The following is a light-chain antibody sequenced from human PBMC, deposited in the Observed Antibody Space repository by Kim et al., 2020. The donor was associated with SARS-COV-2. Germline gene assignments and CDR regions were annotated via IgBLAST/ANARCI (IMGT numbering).Light chain of an antibody. J-gene: IGKJ1*01. Sequence: EIVLTQSPGTLSLSPGERATLSCRPSRSISSSYLAWYQQKPGQPPRLLIYASSSRATGIPDRFSGRGSGTDFTLTISRLEPEDFAVYYCQLYGSSPPWTFGQGTKVDIK. CDR1: RSISSSY. V-gene: IGKV3-20*01. CDR2: ASS. CDR3: QLYGSSPPWT.